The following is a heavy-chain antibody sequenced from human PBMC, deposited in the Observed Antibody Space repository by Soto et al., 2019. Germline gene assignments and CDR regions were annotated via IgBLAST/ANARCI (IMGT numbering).Heavy chain of an antibody. J-gene: IGHJ4*02. CDR3: AHLLGGCPTTSCSLLRFDS. D-gene: IGHD2-2*01. Sequence: QITLKESGPTLVKPTQTLTLTCTFSGFSLSTNGVGVGWIRQPPGKALEWLALIYWNGNERYSPSLKSRLTITKDTSKSQVVLTVTNMDPVDTATYYCAHLLGGCPTTSCSLLRFDSWGQGTLVTVSS. V-gene: IGHV2-5*01. CDR2: IYWNGNE. CDR1: GFSLSTNGVG.